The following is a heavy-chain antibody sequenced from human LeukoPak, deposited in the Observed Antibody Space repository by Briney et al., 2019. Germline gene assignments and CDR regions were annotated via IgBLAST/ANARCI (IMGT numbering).Heavy chain of an antibody. D-gene: IGHD3-22*01. J-gene: IGHJ4*02. Sequence: PGGSLRLSCAAYGFTFSGSAMLWDRQASGKGLEWVGRIRSKANSYATAYAASVKGRFTISRDDSKNTAYLQMNSLKIEDTAVYYCTRGYDSSGYYEDYWGQGTLVTVSS. CDR2: IRSKANSYAT. CDR3: TRGYDSSGYYEDY. V-gene: IGHV3-73*01. CDR1: GFTFSGSA.